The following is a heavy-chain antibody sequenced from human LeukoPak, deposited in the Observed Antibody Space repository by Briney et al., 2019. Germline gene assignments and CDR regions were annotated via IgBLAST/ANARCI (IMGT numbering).Heavy chain of an antibody. Sequence: ASVKVSCKASGYNFTSYGITWVRQAPGQGLEWMGIINPSGGSTSYAQKFQGRVTMTRDTSTSTVYMELSSLRSEDTAVYYCAIQNNYFDYWGQGTLVTVSS. CDR1: GYNFTSYG. J-gene: IGHJ4*02. CDR3: AIQNNYFDY. D-gene: IGHD1/OR15-1a*01. V-gene: IGHV1-46*01. CDR2: INPSGGST.